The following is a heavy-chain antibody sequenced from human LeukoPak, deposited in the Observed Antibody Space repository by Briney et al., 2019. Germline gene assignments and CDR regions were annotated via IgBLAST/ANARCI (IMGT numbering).Heavy chain of an antibody. CDR1: GISFSSYW. CDR3: ARNLLGYCSSTSCYNQPLGY. Sequence: GGSLRLSCVASGISFSSYWMAWVRQAPGKGLEWVANIKYDGTHRFYADSVKGRFTISRDNAKNSLYLQMNSLRAEDTALYYCARNLLGYCSSTSCYNQPLGYWGQGTLVTVSS. J-gene: IGHJ4*02. CDR2: IKYDGTHR. V-gene: IGHV3-7*03. D-gene: IGHD2-2*02.